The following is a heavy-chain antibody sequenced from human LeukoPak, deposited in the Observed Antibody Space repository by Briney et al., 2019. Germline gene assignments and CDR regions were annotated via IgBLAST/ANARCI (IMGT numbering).Heavy chain of an antibody. J-gene: IGHJ4*02. CDR1: GFSFRNYA. D-gene: IGHD3-10*01. Sequence: GGSLRLSCEASGFSFRNYAMYWVRQPPGKGLEWVANIKPDGSDKAYVDSVKGRFTISRDNAKNSLYLQMNSLRAEDTAVYYCARRLRFGSGSPLGSYYFDYWGQGTLVTVSS. CDR2: IKPDGSDK. CDR3: ARRLRFGSGSPLGSYYFDY. V-gene: IGHV3-7*01.